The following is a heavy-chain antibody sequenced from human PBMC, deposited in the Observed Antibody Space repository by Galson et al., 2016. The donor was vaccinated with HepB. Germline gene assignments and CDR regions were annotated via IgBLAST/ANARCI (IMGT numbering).Heavy chain of an antibody. CDR1: DFSIENYG. J-gene: IGHJ4*02. CDR2: ISFDGDKY. CDR3: AKDIQMGVPAAFDY. Sequence: SLRLSCAGSDFSIENYGVHWVRQAPGKGPEWVAVISFDGDKYSYADSVKGRFTISRDNSKNTLYLQMNSLRAEDTAVYYCAKDIQMGVPAAFDYWGQGTLVTVSS. D-gene: IGHD2-2*01. V-gene: IGHV3-30-3*01.